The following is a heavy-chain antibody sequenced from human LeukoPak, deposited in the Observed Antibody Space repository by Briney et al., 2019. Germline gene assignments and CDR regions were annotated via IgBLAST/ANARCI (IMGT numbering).Heavy chain of an antibody. CDR1: GFSFNTFD. CDR2: ISGSGSSI. J-gene: IGHJ4*02. Sequence: GGSLRLSCVASGFSFNTFDMNWVRQAPGKGLEWISYISGSGSSIKYADSVKGRFTISRDNAKNSLYLQMNSLGVEDTAVYHCVGSGLSYFDSWGQGTLVTVSS. CDR3: VGSGLSYFDS. D-gene: IGHD6-19*01. V-gene: IGHV3-48*03.